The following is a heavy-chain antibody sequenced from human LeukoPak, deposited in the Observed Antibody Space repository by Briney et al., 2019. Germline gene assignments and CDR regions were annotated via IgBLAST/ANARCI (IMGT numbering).Heavy chain of an antibody. V-gene: IGHV3-21*01. CDR3: AGASPYDYVWGSYRLGAFDI. J-gene: IGHJ3*02. D-gene: IGHD3-16*02. CDR2: ISSSSSYI. CDR1: GFTFSSYS. Sequence: GGSLRLSCAASGFTFSSYSMNWVRQAPGKGLEWVSSISSSSSYIYYADSVKGRFTISRDNAKNSLYLQMNSLRAEDTAVYYCAGASPYDYVWGSYRLGAFDIWGQGTMVTVSS.